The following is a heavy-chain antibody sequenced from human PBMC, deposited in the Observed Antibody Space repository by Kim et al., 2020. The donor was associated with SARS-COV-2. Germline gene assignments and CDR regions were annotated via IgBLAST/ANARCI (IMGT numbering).Heavy chain of an antibody. CDR1: GFTFSSYG. J-gene: IGHJ6*02. D-gene: IGHD3-10*01. V-gene: IGHV3-33*06. Sequence: GGSLRLSCAASGFTFSSYGMHWVRQAPGKGLEWVAVIWYDGSNKYYADSVKGRFTISRDNSKNTLYLQMNSLRAEDTAVYYCAKDVLLWFGEPVISYYGMDVWGQGTTVTVSS. CDR3: AKDVLLWFGEPVISYYGMDV. CDR2: IWYDGSNK.